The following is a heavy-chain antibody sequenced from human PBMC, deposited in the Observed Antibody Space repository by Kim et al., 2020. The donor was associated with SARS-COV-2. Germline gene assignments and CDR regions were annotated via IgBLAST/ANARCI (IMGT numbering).Heavy chain of an antibody. D-gene: IGHD4-17*01. CDR3: AKALYGDYLHY. Sequence: GGSLRLSCTASGFIFDEYDMHWVRQGPGKGLEWITRISWNSGNIVYADSVKGRFTVSRDKAKNSVYLQLNSLRPDDTAFYYCAKALYGDYLHYCGQGTLVTVSS. V-gene: IGHV3-9*01. J-gene: IGHJ4*02. CDR1: GFIFDEYD. CDR2: ISWNSGNI.